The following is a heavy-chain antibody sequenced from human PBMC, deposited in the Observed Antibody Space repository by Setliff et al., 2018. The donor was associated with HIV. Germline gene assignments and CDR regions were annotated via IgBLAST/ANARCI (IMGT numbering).Heavy chain of an antibody. J-gene: IGHJ4*02. CDR1: GDSIISGNYF. D-gene: IGHD2-21*02. CDR2: IYFSGSA. CDR3: ARGGVFCGRDSCSYFDY. V-gene: IGHV4-31*01. Sequence: PSETLSLTCNVSGDSIISGNYFWTWIRQRPGKGLEYLGHIYFSGSATYDPSLKSQFSMSIDTSKNQFSLKVTSVTAADTAVYYCARGGVFCGRDSCSYFDYWGQGILVTVSS.